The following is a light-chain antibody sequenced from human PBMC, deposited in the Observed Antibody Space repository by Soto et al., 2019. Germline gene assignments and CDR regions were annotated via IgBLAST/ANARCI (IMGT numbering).Light chain of an antibody. CDR2: LEGSGSY. Sequence: QSVLTQSSSASASLGSSVKLTCTLSSGHSSYIIAWHQQQPGKAPRYLMKLEGSGSYNKASGVPDRFSGSSSGADRYLTISNLHFEDEADYYCETWDSNWVFGGGTQLTVL. CDR1: SGHSSYI. J-gene: IGLJ3*02. V-gene: IGLV4-60*02. CDR3: ETWDSNWV.